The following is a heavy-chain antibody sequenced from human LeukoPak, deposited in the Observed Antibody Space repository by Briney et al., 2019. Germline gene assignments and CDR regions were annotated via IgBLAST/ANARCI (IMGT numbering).Heavy chain of an antibody. V-gene: IGHV4-39*01. CDR2: IYYTGST. Sequence: SETLSLTCTVSGGSVGDSSYYWGWIRQPPGKGLQWIGNIYYTGSTYYNPSLKSRVTISLDTSKNQFSLNLRSVAAADTAFYYCARHGYPDFWGQGTLVTVSS. D-gene: IGHD5-18*01. J-gene: IGHJ4*02. CDR1: GGSVGDSSYY. CDR3: ARHGYPDF.